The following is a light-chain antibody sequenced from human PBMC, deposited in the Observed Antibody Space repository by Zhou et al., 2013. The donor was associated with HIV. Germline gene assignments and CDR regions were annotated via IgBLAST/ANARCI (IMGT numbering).Light chain of an antibody. J-gene: IGKJ3*01. CDR1: QSISSS. CDR3: QQRSNWPLT. Sequence: EIVLTQSPGTLSLSPGERATLSCRASQSISSSLAWYRQRPGQAPRLLIYDASNRATGIPARFSGSGSGTDFTLTISSLEPEDFAVYYCQQRSNWPLTFGPGTKVNIK. V-gene: IGKV3-11*01. CDR2: DAS.